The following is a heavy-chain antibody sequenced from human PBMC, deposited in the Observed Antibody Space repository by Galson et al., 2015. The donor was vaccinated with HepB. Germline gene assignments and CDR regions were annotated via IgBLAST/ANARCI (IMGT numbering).Heavy chain of an antibody. CDR1: GFTFSSYS. Sequence: SLRLSCAASGFTFSSYSMNWVRQAPGKGLEWVPYISISSSSIYYADSVKGRFTISRDNAKNSLYLQMNSLRDEDTAVYYCARDSGSGRHWFDPWGQGTLVTVSS. CDR3: ARDSGSGRHWFDP. V-gene: IGHV3-48*02. J-gene: IGHJ5*02. D-gene: IGHD1-1*01. CDR2: ISISSSSI.